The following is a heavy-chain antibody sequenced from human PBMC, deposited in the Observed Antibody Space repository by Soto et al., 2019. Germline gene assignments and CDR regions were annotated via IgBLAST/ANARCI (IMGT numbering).Heavy chain of an antibody. Sequence: ASVKVSCKASGYTFTSYDINWVRQATGQGLEWMGWMNPNSGNTGYAQKFQGRVTMTRNTSISTAYMELSSLRSEDTAVYYCARGYSYGYGPAYYYYYYGMEVWGQGTTVTVSS. CDR1: GYTFTSYD. D-gene: IGHD5-18*01. J-gene: IGHJ6*02. V-gene: IGHV1-8*01. CDR3: ARGYSYGYGPAYYYYYYGMEV. CDR2: MNPNSGNT.